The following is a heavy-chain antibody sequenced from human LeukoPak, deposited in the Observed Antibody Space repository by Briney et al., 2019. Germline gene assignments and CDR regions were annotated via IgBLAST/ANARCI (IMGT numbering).Heavy chain of an antibody. CDR1: GYSISSGYY. CDR3: ARAQEMATILGAFDI. D-gene: IGHD5-24*01. Sequence: SETLSLTCTVSGYSISSGYYWGWIRPPPGKGLGWIGSIYHSGSTYYNPSLKSRVTISVDTSKNQLSLKLSSVTAADTAVYYCARAQEMATILGAFDIWGQGTMVTVSS. CDR2: IYHSGST. J-gene: IGHJ3*02. V-gene: IGHV4-38-2*02.